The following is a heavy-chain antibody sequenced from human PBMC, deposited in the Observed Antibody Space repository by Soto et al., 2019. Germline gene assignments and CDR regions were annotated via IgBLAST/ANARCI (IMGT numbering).Heavy chain of an antibody. Sequence: QVQLVQSGAEVKKPGSSVKVSCKASGGTFSSYAISWVRQAPGQGLEWMGGIIPIFGTANYAQKFQGRVTITADKSTSTAYMELSSLRSEYTAVYYCSRDLFWGRATAGYNYYFYFWGQGPLVTVSS. CDR3: SRDLFWGRATAGYNYYFYF. V-gene: IGHV1-69*06. CDR1: GGTFSSYA. D-gene: IGHD5-12*01. CDR2: IIPIFGTA. J-gene: IGHJ4*02.